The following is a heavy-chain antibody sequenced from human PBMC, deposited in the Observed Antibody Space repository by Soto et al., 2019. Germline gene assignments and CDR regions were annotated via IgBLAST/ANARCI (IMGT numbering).Heavy chain of an antibody. Sequence: VVSLRLSCAASGFTFSRYCMHWVRQAPGKGLEWVAVISYDGRNKYYADSVKGRFTISRDNSKNTLYQQMNSLRAEDTAVYYCAKVRIGPPDTFSGDYYGMDVWGQGTTVTVSS. CDR3: AKVRIGPPDTFSGDYYGMDV. V-gene: IGHV3-30*18. CDR2: ISYDGRNK. J-gene: IGHJ6*02. CDR1: GFTFSRYC. D-gene: IGHD2-15*01.